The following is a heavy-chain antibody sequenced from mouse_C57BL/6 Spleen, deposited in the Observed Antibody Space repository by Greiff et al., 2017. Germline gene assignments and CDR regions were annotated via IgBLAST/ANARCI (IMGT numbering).Heavy chain of an antibody. Sequence: EVQLQQSGPELVKPGASVKISCKASGYTFTDYYMNWVKQSHGKSLEWIGDINPNNGGTSYNQKFKGKATLTVDKSSSTAYMELRSLTSEDSAVYYCARSRATVADYWGQGTTLTVSS. V-gene: IGHV1-26*01. CDR3: ARSRATVADY. CDR2: INPNNGGT. D-gene: IGHD1-1*01. J-gene: IGHJ2*01. CDR1: GYTFTDYY.